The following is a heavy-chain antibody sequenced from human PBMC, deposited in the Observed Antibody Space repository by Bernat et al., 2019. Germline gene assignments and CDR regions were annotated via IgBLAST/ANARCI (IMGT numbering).Heavy chain of an antibody. CDR3: AREEGVIGKWNYPFFAY. V-gene: IGHV1-3*04. CDR2: INTGNGHT. CDR1: KYTFTSYT. J-gene: IGHJ4*02. D-gene: IGHD1-7*01. Sequence: QVQLVQSGAEVKKPGASVQVSCKASKYTFTSYTIHWVRQVPGQRLEWMGWINTGNGHTQYSQKFQGRVNITRDTSASTGYMELNSLTSEDTAVYYCAREEGVIGKWNYPFFAYWGQGALVIVSS.